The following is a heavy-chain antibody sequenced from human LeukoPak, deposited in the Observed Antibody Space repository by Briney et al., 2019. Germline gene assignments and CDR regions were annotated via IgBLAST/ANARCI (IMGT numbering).Heavy chain of an antibody. CDR2: IWYDGSNK. Sequence: GGSLRLSCSVSGFTFSSHAMHWVRQAPGKGLEWVAVIWYDGSNKYYADSVKGRFTISRDNSKNTLYLQMNSLRAEDTAVYYCARGGSCSSTSCLPLDYWGQGALVTVSS. J-gene: IGHJ4*02. CDR1: GFTFSSHA. V-gene: IGHV3-33*08. CDR3: ARGGSCSSTSCLPLDY. D-gene: IGHD2-2*01.